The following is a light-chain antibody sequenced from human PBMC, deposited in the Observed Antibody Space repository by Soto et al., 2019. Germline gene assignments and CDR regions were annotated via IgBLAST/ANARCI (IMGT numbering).Light chain of an antibody. CDR3: HQYADSPQT. CDR1: QSVSSSF. CDR2: AAS. J-gene: IGKJ2*01. V-gene: IGKV3-20*01. Sequence: EVVLTQSPGTLSLSPGERATLSCRASQSVSSSFLAWYQQKPGQAPRLLIHAASTAATGIPARFRGSGSGTDFTLTLSILESEDSDVYFCHQYADSPQTIGQGT.